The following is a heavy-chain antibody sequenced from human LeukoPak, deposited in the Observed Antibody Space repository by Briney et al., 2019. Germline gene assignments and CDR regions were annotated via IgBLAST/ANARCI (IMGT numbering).Heavy chain of an antibody. V-gene: IGHV3-30*18. J-gene: IGHJ6*02. D-gene: IGHD4-11*01. CDR3: AKDTASNYYYYYYGMDV. Sequence: PGGSLRLSCAASGFTFSNAWMSWVRQAPGKGLEWVSLISYDGSSKYYGDSVEGRFTISRDNSKYTLYLQMDSLRPEDTAVYYCAKDTASNYYYYYYGMDVWGQGTTVTVSS. CDR2: ISYDGSSK. CDR1: GFTFSNAW.